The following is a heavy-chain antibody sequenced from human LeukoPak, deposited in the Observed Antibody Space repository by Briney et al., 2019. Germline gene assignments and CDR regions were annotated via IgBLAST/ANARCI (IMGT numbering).Heavy chain of an antibody. CDR3: ERADCTSGGCSVLSVAFDV. CDR1: GGTFRSYS. Sequence: ASVPVSCKASGGTFRSYSINWVRQAPGQGLEWMGFVNPNSGSTGYAQKFQGRLSVTRDMSTSTVSMELSSMRSEDTDVYYCERADCTSGGCSVLSVAFDVWGQGTLVTVSS. J-gene: IGHJ3*01. CDR2: VNPNSGST. V-gene: IGHV1-46*01. D-gene: IGHD2-8*01.